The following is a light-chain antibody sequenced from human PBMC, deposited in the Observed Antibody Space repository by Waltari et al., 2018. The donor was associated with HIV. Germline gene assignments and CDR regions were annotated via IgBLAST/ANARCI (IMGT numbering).Light chain of an antibody. J-gene: IGKJ4*01. CDR3: QQRSDGFT. CDR1: QSVANY. V-gene: IGKV3-11*01. CDR2: DVL. Sequence: IVLTQSPGTLSLSPGERATLSCRASQSVANYLAWYQQRPGQAPRLRISDVLERAIGTPARFSGRGSASGTNFSLTISSLEPEDFAIYYCQQRSDGFTFGGGTKVEI.